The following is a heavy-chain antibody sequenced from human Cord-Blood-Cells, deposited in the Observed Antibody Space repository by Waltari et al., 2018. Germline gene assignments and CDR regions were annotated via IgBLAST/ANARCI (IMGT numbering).Heavy chain of an antibody. V-gene: IGHV4-39*01. D-gene: IGHD1-26*01. CDR1: SYY. J-gene: IGHJ4*02. CDR2: IYYSGST. Sequence: SYYWGWIRQPPGKGLEWIGSIYYSGSTYYNPSLKSRVTISVDTSKNQFSLKLSSVTAADTAVYYCARATISGSYFDYWGQGTLVTVSS. CDR3: ARATISGSYFDY.